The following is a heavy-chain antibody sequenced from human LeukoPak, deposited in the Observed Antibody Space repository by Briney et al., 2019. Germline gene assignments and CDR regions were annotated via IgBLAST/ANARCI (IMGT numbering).Heavy chain of an antibody. CDR2: INAGNGNT. CDR3: ARSDRKYCSGGSCYTFYY. J-gene: IGHJ4*02. Sequence: ASVKVSCKTSGYIFTNYGVSWVRQAPGQRLEWMGWINAGNGNTKYSQKFQGRVTITRDTSASTAYMELSSLRSEDTAVYYCARSDRKYCSGGSCYTFYYWGQGTLVTVSS. V-gene: IGHV1-3*01. CDR1: GYIFTNYG. D-gene: IGHD2-15*01.